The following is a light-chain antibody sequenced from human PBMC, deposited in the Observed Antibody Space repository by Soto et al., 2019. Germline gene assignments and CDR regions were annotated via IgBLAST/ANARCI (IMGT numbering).Light chain of an antibody. CDR3: QQYNSYFAIT. CDR2: GAS. Sequence: DIVLTQSPGTLSLSPGERATLSCRASQSISTYLAWYQQKPGQAPRLLIYGASIRATGIPDRFSGSGSGTEFTLTISSLQPDDFATYYCQQYNSYFAITFGQGTRLRL. J-gene: IGKJ5*01. CDR1: QSISTY. V-gene: IGKV3-20*01.